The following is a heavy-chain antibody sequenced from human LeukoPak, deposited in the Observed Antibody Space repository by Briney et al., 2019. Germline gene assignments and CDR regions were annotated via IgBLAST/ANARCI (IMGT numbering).Heavy chain of an antibody. CDR1: GFTFSSYA. J-gene: IGHJ4*02. CDR2: TSYDGSNK. Sequence: GGSLRLSCAASGFTFSSYAMHWVRQAPGKGLEWVAVTSYDGSNKYYADSVKGRFTISRDNSKNTLYLQMNSLRAEDTAVYYCARDLDDSSGYYFDLWGQGTLVTVSS. CDR3: ARDLDDSSGYYFDL. V-gene: IGHV3-30-3*01. D-gene: IGHD3-22*01.